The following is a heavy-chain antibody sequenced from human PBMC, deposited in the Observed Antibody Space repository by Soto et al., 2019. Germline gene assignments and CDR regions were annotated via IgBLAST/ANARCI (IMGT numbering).Heavy chain of an antibody. CDR3: ARDPRSSSWYGDYYYYMDV. CDR1: GYTFTSYY. Sequence: ASVTVSCKASGYTFTSYYMHWVRQAPGQGLEWMGIINPSGGSTSYAQKFQGRVTMTRDTSTSTVYMELSSLRSEDTAVYYCARDPRSSSWYGDYYYYMDVWGKGTTVTVSS. V-gene: IGHV1-46*03. D-gene: IGHD6-6*01. J-gene: IGHJ6*03. CDR2: INPSGGST.